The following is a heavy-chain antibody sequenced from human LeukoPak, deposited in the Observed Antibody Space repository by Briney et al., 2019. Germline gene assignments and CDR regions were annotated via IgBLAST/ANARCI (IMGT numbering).Heavy chain of an antibody. CDR2: INPYKGNS. J-gene: IGHJ4*02. Sequence: ASVKVSCKASGYTFTNFAISWVRQAPGEGLEWMGWINPYKGNSDYVQKVQDRVTMTADTSTSTAYMELRSLRSGDAAVYYCTREDLCGGNVYRCGGSDSWGQGTLVTVSS. CDR1: GYTFTNFA. D-gene: IGHD4-23*01. V-gene: IGHV1-18*01. CDR3: TREDLCGGNVYRCGGSDS.